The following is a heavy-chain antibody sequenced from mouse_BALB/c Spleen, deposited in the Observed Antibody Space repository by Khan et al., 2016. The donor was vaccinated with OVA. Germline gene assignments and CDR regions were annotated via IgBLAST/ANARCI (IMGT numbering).Heavy chain of an antibody. CDR2: INPSNGYT. J-gene: IGHJ3*01. CDR3: VRDGAYHRNDGWFAY. D-gene: IGHD2-14*01. CDR1: GYTFISYT. V-gene: IGHV1-4*01. Sequence: QVQLKQSGAELARPGASVKMSCKASGYTFISYTIHWIKKRPGQGLEWIGYINPSNGYTNYNQKFKDKATLTTDKSSTTAYLQLNSLTSDDSAVYNCVRDGAYHRNDGWFAYWGQGTLVTVSA.